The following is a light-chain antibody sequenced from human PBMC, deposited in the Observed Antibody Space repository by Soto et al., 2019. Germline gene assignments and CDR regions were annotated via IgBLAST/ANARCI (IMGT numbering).Light chain of an antibody. CDR2: TAS. CDR1: RGIGDR. V-gene: IGKV1-12*01. Sequence: DIQMTQSPSSLSAAVGDRVTITCRASRGIGDRLAWFQQKPGKAPQFLIQTASNLQSGVPSRFSESGSGTEFIIRITSLQPEDSAPFYCLQVTSFPCTFCQGPKVEIK. CDR3: LQVTSFPCT. J-gene: IGKJ1*01.